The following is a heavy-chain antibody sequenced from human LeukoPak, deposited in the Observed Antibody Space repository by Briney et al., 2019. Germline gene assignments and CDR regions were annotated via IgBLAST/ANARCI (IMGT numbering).Heavy chain of an antibody. J-gene: IGHJ6*03. CDR1: GYIFSNFG. CDR3: ARGGQWPDYYYMDV. D-gene: IGHD6-19*01. Sequence: ASVKVSCKASGYIFSNFGINWVRQAPGQGLEWMGWINPNSGGTNYAQKFQGRVTMTRDTSISTAYMELSRLRSDDTAVYYCARGGQWPDYYYMDVWGKGTTVTISS. V-gene: IGHV1-2*02. CDR2: INPNSGGT.